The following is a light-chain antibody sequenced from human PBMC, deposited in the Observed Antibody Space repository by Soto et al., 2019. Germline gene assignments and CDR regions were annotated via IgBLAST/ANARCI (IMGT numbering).Light chain of an antibody. CDR3: QHYNGY. CDR2: DAS. Sequence: DDQMTQFPSTLSASVGDRVTITCRASQSIHTWLAWYQQKVGKAPKVLIYDASFLASGVPSRFSGSGSGTEFPLTISSLQPDDSATYYCQHYNGYFGQGTKLEIK. CDR1: QSIHTW. V-gene: IGKV1-5*01. J-gene: IGKJ2*01.